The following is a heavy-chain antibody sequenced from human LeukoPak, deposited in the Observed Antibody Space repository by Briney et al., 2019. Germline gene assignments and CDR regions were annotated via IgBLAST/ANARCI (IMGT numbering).Heavy chain of an antibody. V-gene: IGHV3-30-3*01. Sequence: QSGGSLRLSCAASGFTFSSYAMHWVRQAPGKGLEWVAVISYDGSNKYYADSVKGRFTISRDNSKNTLYLQMNSLRAEDTAVYYCARGIAGYCSSTSCYRGVTDWGQGTLVTVSS. CDR1: GFTFSSYA. CDR2: ISYDGSNK. CDR3: ARGIAGYCSSTSCYRGVTD. D-gene: IGHD2-2*02. J-gene: IGHJ4*02.